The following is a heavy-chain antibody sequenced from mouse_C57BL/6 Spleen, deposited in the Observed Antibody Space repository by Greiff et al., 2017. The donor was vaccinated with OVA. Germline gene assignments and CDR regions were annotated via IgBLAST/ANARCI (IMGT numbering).Heavy chain of an antibody. CDR3: ARPSLLRFWYFDV. V-gene: IGHV1-82*01. CDR1: GYAFSSSW. D-gene: IGHD1-2*01. J-gene: IGHJ1*03. CDR2: IYPGDGDT. Sequence: VQLKESGPELVKPGASVKISCKASGYAFSSSWMNWVKQRPGKGLEWIGRIYPGDGDTNYNGKFKGKATLTADKSSSTAYMQLSSLTSEDSAVYFCARPSLLRFWYFDVWGTGTTVTVSS.